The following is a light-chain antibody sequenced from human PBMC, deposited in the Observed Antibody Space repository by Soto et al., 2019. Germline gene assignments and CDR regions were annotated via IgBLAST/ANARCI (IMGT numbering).Light chain of an antibody. CDR1: SSDVGRYNY. Sequence: QPVLTQPRSVSGSPGQSVAISCAGTSSDVGRYNYVSWYQQYPGKAPKLIIYDVTKRPSGVPDRFSGSKSGNTASLTISGLQAEDEADYYCCSFAGLFGGGTKLTVL. CDR3: CSFAGL. J-gene: IGLJ2*01. CDR2: DVT. V-gene: IGLV2-11*01.